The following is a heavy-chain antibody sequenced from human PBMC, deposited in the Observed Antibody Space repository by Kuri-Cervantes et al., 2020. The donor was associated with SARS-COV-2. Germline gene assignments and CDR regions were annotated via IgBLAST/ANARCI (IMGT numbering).Heavy chain of an antibody. V-gene: IGHV1-2*02. D-gene: IGHD6-13*01. CDR1: GYTFTGYY. Sequence: ASVKVSCKASGYTFTGYYMHWVRQAPGQGLEWMGWINPNSGGTNYAQKFQGRVTMTRDTSIHTAYMDLTRLGSDDTAVYYCARGESIYGSRWYAGGFDYWGQGTLVTVSS. CDR2: INPNSGGT. J-gene: IGHJ4*02. CDR3: ARGESIYGSRWYAGGFDY.